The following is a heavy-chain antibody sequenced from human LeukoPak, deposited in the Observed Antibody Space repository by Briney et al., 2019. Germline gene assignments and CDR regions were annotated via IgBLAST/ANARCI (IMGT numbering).Heavy chain of an antibody. J-gene: IGHJ3*02. D-gene: IGHD3-22*01. CDR3: ARLLDYDSSGYPDTFDI. Sequence: PSETLSLTCTVSGGSISDNYRTWIRQPPGKGLEWIGYIYYSGCTNYNPSLKSRVTISLVTSKNHFSLELGSLTAADTAVYYCARLLDYDSSGYPDTFDIWGQGTVVTVSS. CDR2: IYYSGCT. V-gene: IGHV4-59*01. CDR1: GGSISDNY.